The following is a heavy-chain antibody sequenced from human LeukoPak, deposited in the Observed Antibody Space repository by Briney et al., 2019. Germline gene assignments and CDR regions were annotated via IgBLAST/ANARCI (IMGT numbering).Heavy chain of an antibody. CDR1: GGSIRRHY. CDR2: IYKSGSNSENT. Sequence: SETLPLTCTVSGGSIRRHYWSWIRQSAGKGLEWIGRIYKSGSNSENTNYNPSLESRVTVAADTSNNQFSLTLSSVTAADTAVYYCARASLSIGGYSSFDYWGQGILVTVSS. V-gene: IGHV4-4*07. J-gene: IGHJ4*02. CDR3: ARASLSIGGYSSFDY. D-gene: IGHD2-15*01.